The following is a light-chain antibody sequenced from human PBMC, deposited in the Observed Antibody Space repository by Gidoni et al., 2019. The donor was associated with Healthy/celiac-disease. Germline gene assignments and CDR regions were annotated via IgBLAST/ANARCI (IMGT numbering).Light chain of an antibody. CDR1: RSNIGSNY. CDR2: RNN. V-gene: IGLV1-47*01. Sequence: QSVLTQPPSASGTPGQRVTISCSGSRSNIGSNYVYWYQQLPGTAPKLLIYRNNQRPSGVPDRFSGSKSGTSASLAISGLRSEDEADYYCAAWDDSLSGGEVFGGGTKLTVL. J-gene: IGLJ2*01. CDR3: AAWDDSLSGGEV.